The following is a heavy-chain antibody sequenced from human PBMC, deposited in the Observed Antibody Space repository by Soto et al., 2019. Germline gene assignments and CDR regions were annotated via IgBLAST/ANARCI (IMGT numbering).Heavy chain of an antibody. Sequence: ASVKVSCKASGYSFTDYHIHWLRQAPGQGLEWLGRINPTSGGTSTAQKFQGWVTMTTDTSISTASMELTRLTSDDTAIYYCSRGDSTDCSNGVCSFFYNHDMDVWGQGTTVTVSS. CDR3: SRGDSTDCSNGVCSFFYNHDMDV. J-gene: IGHJ6*02. V-gene: IGHV1-2*04. CDR2: INPTSGGT. D-gene: IGHD2-8*01. CDR1: GYSFTDYH.